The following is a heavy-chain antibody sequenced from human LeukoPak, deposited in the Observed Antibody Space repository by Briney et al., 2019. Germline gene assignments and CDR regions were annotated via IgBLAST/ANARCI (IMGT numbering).Heavy chain of an antibody. Sequence: SETLSLTCTVSGGSISSGGYYWSWIRQHPGEGLEWIGYIYYSGSTYYNPSLKSRVTISVDTSKNQFSLKLSSVTAADTAVYYCARGKRITIFGVVKYNWFDPWGQGTLVTVSS. J-gene: IGHJ5*02. D-gene: IGHD3-3*01. CDR2: IYYSGST. CDR3: ARGKRITIFGVVKYNWFDP. V-gene: IGHV4-31*03. CDR1: GGSISSGGYY.